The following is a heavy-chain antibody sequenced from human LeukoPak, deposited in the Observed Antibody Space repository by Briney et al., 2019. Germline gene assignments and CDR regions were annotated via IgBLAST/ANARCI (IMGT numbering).Heavy chain of an antibody. CDR2: INHSGST. D-gene: IGHD3-10*01. Sequence: SETLSLTCAVYGGSFSGYYWSWIRQPPGKGLEWIGEINHSGSTNYNQSLKSRVTISVDTSKNQFSLKLSSVTAADTAVYYCARIQWFGESYYYYGMDVWGKGTTVTVSS. CDR1: GGSFSGYY. V-gene: IGHV4-34*01. J-gene: IGHJ6*04. CDR3: ARIQWFGESYYYYGMDV.